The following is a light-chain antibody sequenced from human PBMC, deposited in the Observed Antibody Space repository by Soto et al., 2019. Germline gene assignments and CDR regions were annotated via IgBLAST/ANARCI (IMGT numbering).Light chain of an antibody. CDR2: EVS. J-gene: IGLJ2*01. Sequence: QSALTQPPSASGSPGQSVTISCTGTSSDVGAYNYVSWYQQSPGKAPKPLIYEVSKRPSGVPDRFSGSKSANTASLTVSGLQAKDEANYYCTPYPGNKFVIFAEGTKLPVL. CDR3: TPYPGNKFVI. V-gene: IGLV2-8*01. CDR1: SSDVGAYNY.